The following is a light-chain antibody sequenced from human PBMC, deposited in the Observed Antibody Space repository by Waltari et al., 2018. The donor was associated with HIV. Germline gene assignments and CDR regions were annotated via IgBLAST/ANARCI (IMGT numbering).Light chain of an antibody. CDR1: QSISTW. V-gene: IGKV1-5*03. CDR2: KAS. CDR3: QQYYSYSWT. J-gene: IGKJ1*01. Sequence: DIQMTQSPSTLSASVGDRVTITCRASQSISTWLAWYQQKPGKAPKLLIDKASSLESGVPSRFSGSGSGTEFTLTISSLQPDDFATYYCQQYYSYSWTFGQGTKVEIK.